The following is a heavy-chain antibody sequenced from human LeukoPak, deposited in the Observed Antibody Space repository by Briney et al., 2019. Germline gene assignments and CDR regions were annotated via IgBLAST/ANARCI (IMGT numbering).Heavy chain of an antibody. CDR2: VYLSGST. CDR3: ARHIGTPGYSYGHYFDY. CDR1: GYSLSSVYY. D-gene: IGHD5-18*01. J-gene: IGHJ4*02. V-gene: IGHV4-38-2*02. Sequence: PSETLSLTCTVSGYSLSSVYYWGWIRQSPGKGLEWIGSVYLSGSTHYNPSLKSRVTISVDTSKNQFSLSLGSVTAADTAIYYCARHIGTPGYSYGHYFDYWGQGTLVTVSS.